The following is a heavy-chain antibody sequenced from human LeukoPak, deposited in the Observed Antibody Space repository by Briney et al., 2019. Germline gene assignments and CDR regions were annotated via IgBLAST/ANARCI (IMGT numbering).Heavy chain of an antibody. CDR3: ATDLELLARGGVNY. Sequence: QTGGSLRLSCAASGFIVTTNYMSWVRQAPGKGLEWVSIIYSSGRTYYADSVQGRFTISRDNSENTVYLQMNSLRGEDTAVYYCATDLELLARGGVNYWGQGTLVTVSS. J-gene: IGHJ4*02. CDR2: IYSSGRT. D-gene: IGHD2-21*01. V-gene: IGHV3-53*01. CDR1: GFIVTTNY.